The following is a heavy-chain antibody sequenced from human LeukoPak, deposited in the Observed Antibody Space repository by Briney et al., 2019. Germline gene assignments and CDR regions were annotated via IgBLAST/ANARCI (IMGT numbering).Heavy chain of an antibody. CDR3: ARGRANGDYDFDY. Sequence: SETLSLTCAVYGGSFSGYYWSLIRQPPGKGLEWIGEINHSGSTNYNPSLKSRVTISVDTSKNQFSLKLSSVTAADTAVYYCARGRANGDYDFDYWGQGTLVTVSS. CDR1: GGSFSGYY. CDR2: INHSGST. V-gene: IGHV4-34*01. J-gene: IGHJ4*02. D-gene: IGHD4-17*01.